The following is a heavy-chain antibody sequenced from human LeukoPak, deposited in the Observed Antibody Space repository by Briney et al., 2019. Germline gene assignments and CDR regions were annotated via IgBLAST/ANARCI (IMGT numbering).Heavy chain of an antibody. D-gene: IGHD5-18*01. CDR2: INSVGSRT. CDR3: TSDTVDTTLGIDY. V-gene: IGHV3-74*01. Sequence: GGSLRLSCAASGFTFSSHWMHWVRQAPGKGLVWVSRINSVGSRTDYADSVKGRFTISRDYARNTLYLQMNSLRAEDTAVYYCTSDTVDTTLGIDYWGQGTLVTVSS. J-gene: IGHJ4*02. CDR1: GFTFSSHW.